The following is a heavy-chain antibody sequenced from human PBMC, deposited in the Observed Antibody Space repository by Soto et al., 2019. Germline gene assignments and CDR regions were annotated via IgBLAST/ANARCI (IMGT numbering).Heavy chain of an antibody. D-gene: IGHD2-21*02. CDR2: IYYSGST. V-gene: IGHV4-30-4*01. J-gene: IGHJ6*02. CDR1: GCSISSGDYY. Sequence: SETLSLTCTVSGCSISSGDYYWSWIRQPPGKGLEWIGYIYYSGSTYYNPSLKSRVTISVDTSKNQFSLKLSSVTAADTAVYYCARDRCDGDCYSTYYYYGMDVWGQGTTVTVSS. CDR3: ARDRCDGDCYSTYYYYGMDV.